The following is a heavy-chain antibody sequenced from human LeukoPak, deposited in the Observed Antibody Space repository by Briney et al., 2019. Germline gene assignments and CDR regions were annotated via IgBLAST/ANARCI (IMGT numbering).Heavy chain of an antibody. Sequence: VASVKVSCKASGKNLGSYGISWVRQAPGQGLEWIGWISANNGNTNYAQKFQGRVTLTTETSTTTVYMEVTSLRSDDSAIYYCARDGMEDVRHSSHLYINYKHNGMDVWGQGTTVAVSS. CDR1: GKNLGSYG. J-gene: IGHJ6*02. CDR2: ISANNGNT. CDR3: ARDGMEDVRHSSHLYINYKHNGMDV. V-gene: IGHV1-18*01. D-gene: IGHD6-13*01.